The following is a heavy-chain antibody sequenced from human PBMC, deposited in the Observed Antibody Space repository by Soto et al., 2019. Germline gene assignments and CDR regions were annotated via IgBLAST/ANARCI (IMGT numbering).Heavy chain of an antibody. D-gene: IGHD6-13*01. J-gene: IGHJ4*02. CDR2: IYHSGTT. CDR3: AFPATANFDY. CDR1: GGSISSTNW. V-gene: IGHV4-4*02. Sequence: QVQLQESGPGLVKPSGTLSLTCAVSGGSISSTNWWTWVRQSPGRGLEWIGEIYHSGTTNYSPSPKSPVNIAVDMSTNHLSLTLTSVTAADTAVYYCAFPATANFDYWGKGILVTVSS.